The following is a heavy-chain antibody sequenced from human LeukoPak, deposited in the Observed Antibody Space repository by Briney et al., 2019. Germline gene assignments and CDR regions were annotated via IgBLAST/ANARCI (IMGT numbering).Heavy chain of an antibody. D-gene: IGHD1-26*01. CDR2: INSDGSST. J-gene: IGHJ4*02. V-gene: IGHV3-74*01. CDR1: GFTFSSYW. Sequence: GGSLRLSCAASGFTFSSYWMHWVRQAPGKGLVWVSRINSDGSSTYYADSVKGRFTISRDNSKNTLYLQMNSLRAEDTAVYYCAKARSGSYSQFDYWGQGTLVTVSS. CDR3: AKARSGSYSQFDY.